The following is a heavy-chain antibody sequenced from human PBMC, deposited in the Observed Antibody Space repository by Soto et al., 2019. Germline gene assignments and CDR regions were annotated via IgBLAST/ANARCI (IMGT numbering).Heavy chain of an antibody. Sequence: GGSLSLSCAASGFTFSDYCMSWIRQAPGKGLEWVSYISSSSSYTNYADSVKGRFTISRDNAKNSLYLQMNSLRAEDTAVYYCARALYSSSANWFDPWGQGTLVTVSS. D-gene: IGHD6-13*01. CDR3: ARALYSSSANWFDP. J-gene: IGHJ5*02. V-gene: IGHV3-11*06. CDR1: GFTFSDYC. CDR2: ISSSSSYT.